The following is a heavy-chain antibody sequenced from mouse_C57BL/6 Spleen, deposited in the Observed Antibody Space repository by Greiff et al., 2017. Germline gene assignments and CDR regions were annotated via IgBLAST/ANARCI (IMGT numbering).Heavy chain of an antibody. CDR3: ARSRLGSDD. D-gene: IGHD4-1*01. CDR1: GYTFTDYN. Sequence: VQLQQSGPELVKPGASVKMSCKSSGYTFTDYNMHWVQQRHGKRLEWIGYINPNNGGTSYNQKFKGKAPLTVNKSSSTAYMALRGLTSEDSAVYYCARSRLGSDDGGQGTTLTVSS. V-gene: IGHV1-22*01. CDR2: INPNNGGT. J-gene: IGHJ2*01.